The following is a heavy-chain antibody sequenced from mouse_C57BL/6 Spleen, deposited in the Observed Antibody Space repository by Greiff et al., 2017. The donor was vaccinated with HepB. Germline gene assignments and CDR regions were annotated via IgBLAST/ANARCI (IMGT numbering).Heavy chain of an antibody. J-gene: IGHJ4*01. V-gene: IGHV1-64*01. D-gene: IGHD2-5*01. CDR1: GYTFTSYW. Sequence: QVQLQQPGAELVKPGASVKLSCKASGYTFTSYWMHWVKQRPGQGLEWIGMIHPNSGSTNYNEKFKSKATLTVDKSSSTAYMQLSSLTSEDSAVYYCARAAYYSNYRAMDYWGQGTSVTVSS. CDR2: IHPNSGST. CDR3: ARAAYYSNYRAMDY.